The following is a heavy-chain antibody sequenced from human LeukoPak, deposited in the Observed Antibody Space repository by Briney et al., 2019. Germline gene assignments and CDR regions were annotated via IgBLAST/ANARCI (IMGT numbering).Heavy chain of an antibody. J-gene: IGHJ4*02. CDR1: GGSISSNYYY. V-gene: IGHV4-39*07. D-gene: IGHD6-6*01. CDR3: AREGEQLGGDY. CDR2: IYYSGST. Sequence: SETLSLTCTVSGGSISSNYYYWGWIRQPPGKGLEWIGSIYYSGSTYYNPSLKSRVTISVDTSKNQFSLKLSSVTAADTAVYYCAREGEQLGGDYWGQGTLVTVSS.